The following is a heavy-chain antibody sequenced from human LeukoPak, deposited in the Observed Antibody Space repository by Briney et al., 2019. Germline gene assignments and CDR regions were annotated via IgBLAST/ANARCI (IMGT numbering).Heavy chain of an antibody. Sequence: SETLSLTCTDSGGSISSSSYYWGWIRQPPGKGLEWIGSIYYSGSTYYNPSLKSRVTISVDTSKNQFSLKLSSVTAADTAVYYCARATTAMVPDAFDIWGQGTMVTVSS. D-gene: IGHD5-18*01. V-gene: IGHV4-39*07. CDR3: ARATTAMVPDAFDI. CDR1: GGSISSSSYY. J-gene: IGHJ3*02. CDR2: IYYSGST.